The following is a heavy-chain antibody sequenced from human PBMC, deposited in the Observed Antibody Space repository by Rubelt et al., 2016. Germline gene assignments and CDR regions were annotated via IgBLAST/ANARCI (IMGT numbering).Heavy chain of an antibody. Sequence: QVQLVQSGAEVKKPGASVKVSCKASGYTFTSYDINWVRQATGQGLEWMGWMNPNSGNTGYEKKFQGVVTWTRKTSRSKGDMGLSSLRSEDTAVYYWARGSVGGGADHYYYYGMDVWDQGTTVTVSS. CDR3: ARGSVGGGADHYYYYGMDV. D-gene: IGHD3-16*01. CDR1: GYTFTSYD. CDR2: MNPNSGNT. V-gene: IGHV1-8*01. J-gene: IGHJ6*02.